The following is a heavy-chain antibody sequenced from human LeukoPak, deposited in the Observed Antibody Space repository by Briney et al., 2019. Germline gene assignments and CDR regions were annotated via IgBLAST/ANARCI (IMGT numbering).Heavy chain of an antibody. D-gene: IGHD4-11*01. CDR3: ARGLTTYDY. CDR1: GGSFSGYY. CDR2: INHSGST. J-gene: IGHJ4*02. Sequence: SETLSLTCAVYGGSFSGYYWSWIRQPPGKGLEWIGEINHSGSTNYNPSLRSRVTISVDTSKNQFSLKLSSVTAADTAVYYCARGLTTYDYWGQGTLVTVSS. V-gene: IGHV4-34*01.